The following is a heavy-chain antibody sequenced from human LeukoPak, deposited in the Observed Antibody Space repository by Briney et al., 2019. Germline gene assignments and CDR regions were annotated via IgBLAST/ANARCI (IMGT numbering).Heavy chain of an antibody. J-gene: IGHJ4*02. V-gene: IGHV4-39*07. Sequence: SETLSLTCTVSGGSISSSYYYWGWIRQPPGKGLEWIGSIYYSGSTYYNPSLKSRVTISVDTSKNQFSLKLSSVTAADTAVYYCARGIETSKRRGYDYWGQGTLVTVSS. D-gene: IGHD1-26*01. CDR2: IYYSGST. CDR3: ARGIETSKRRGYDY. CDR1: GGSISSSYYY.